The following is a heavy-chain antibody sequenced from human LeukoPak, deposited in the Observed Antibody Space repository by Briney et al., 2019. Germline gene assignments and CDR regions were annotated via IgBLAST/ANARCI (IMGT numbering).Heavy chain of an antibody. D-gene: IGHD4-23*01. CDR3: ARDCDYGDTSGMPCY. CDR2: IRGRWT. Sequence: PGGSLRLSCAAPEFTLSTYAMNWVRQAPGKGLEWVSTIRGRWTNYPASVKRRFTISRDNSQTPLYLQMNSLRVEDTAVYYCARDCDYGDTSGMPCYWGQGTLVTVSS. J-gene: IGHJ4*02. CDR1: EFTLSTYA. V-gene: IGHV3-23*01.